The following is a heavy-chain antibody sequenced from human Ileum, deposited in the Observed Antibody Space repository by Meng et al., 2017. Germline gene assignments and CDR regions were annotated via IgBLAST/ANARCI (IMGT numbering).Heavy chain of an antibody. Sequence: QVQLQESGPGLVKPSQTLSLTCTVSGGSISSGGYYWSWIRQHPGKGLEWIGYIYDSGSTYYNPSLKSRIAISGDTSKNQFSLNLSSVTAADTAVYYCARGGTAYFGYWGQGTLVTVSS. D-gene: IGHD1-1*01. CDR1: GGSISSGGYY. V-gene: IGHV4-31*03. CDR3: ARGGTAYFGY. CDR2: IYDSGST. J-gene: IGHJ4*02.